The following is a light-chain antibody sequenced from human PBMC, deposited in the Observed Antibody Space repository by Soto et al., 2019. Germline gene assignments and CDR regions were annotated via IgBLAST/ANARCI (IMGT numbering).Light chain of an antibody. J-gene: IGLJ3*02. CDR1: SSDIGGYNY. Sequence: QSALTQPRSVSGSPGQSVTISCSGTSSDIGGYNYVSWYQQHPGTAPKLMIFDVTERPSGVPDRFSGSKSGNTASLTISVLQAEDESYYYCFSYAGLYVWVFCGGTKLTVL. V-gene: IGLV2-11*01. CDR3: FSYAGLYVWV. CDR2: DVT.